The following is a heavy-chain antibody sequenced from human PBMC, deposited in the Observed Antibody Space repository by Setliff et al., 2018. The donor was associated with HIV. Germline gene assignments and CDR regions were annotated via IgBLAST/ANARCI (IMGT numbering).Heavy chain of an antibody. Sequence: SETLSLTCTVSGGSISSNNYYWGWIRQPPGKGLEWIGSISYSGSTYCKPSLKSRVTISVDTSKNQFSLKLRYVTAADTALYYCASLYTSGWYHPFDYWGKGTTVTVS. CDR3: ASLYTSGWYHPFDY. CDR1: GGSISSNNYY. V-gene: IGHV4-39*01. CDR2: ISYSGST. D-gene: IGHD6-19*01. J-gene: IGHJ4*03.